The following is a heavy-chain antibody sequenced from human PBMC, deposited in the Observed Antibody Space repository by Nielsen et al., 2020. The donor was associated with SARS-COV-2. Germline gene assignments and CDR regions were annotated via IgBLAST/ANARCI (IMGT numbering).Heavy chain of an antibody. D-gene: IGHD2-2*03. CDR2: IYYSGST. Sequence: LRLSCTVSGGSISSGGYYWSWIRQHPGKGLEWIGYIYYSGSTYYNPSLKSRVTISVDTSKNQFSLKLSSVTAADTAVYYCARVGYCSSTSCLDYWGQGTLVTVSS. V-gene: IGHV4-31*03. J-gene: IGHJ4*02. CDR3: ARVGYCSSTSCLDY. CDR1: GGSISSGGYY.